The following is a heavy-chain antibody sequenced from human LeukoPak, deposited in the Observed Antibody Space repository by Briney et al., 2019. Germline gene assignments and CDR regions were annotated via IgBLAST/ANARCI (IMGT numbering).Heavy chain of an antibody. Sequence: GGSLRLSCAASGFTFSSYSMNWVRQAPGKGLEWVSYISSSSSTIYSADSVKGRFTISRDSAKHSLYLQMNSLRDEDTAVYYCAREDYFGNGYWGQGTLVTVSS. J-gene: IGHJ4*02. CDR1: GFTFSSYS. V-gene: IGHV3-48*02. D-gene: IGHD4-23*01. CDR2: ISSSSSTI. CDR3: AREDYFGNGY.